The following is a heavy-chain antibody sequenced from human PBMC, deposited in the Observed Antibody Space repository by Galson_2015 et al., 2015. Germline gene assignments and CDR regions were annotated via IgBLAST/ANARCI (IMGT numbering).Heavy chain of an antibody. V-gene: IGHV3-7*03. CDR2: IKQDGSEK. CDR1: GFTFSSYW. Sequence: SLRLSCAASGFTFSSYWMSWVRQAPGKGLEWVANIKQDGSEKYYVDSVKGRFTISRDNAKNSLYLQMNSLRAEDTAVYYCARAGSGYYYYFDYWGQGTLVTVSS. CDR3: ARAGSGYYYYFDY. D-gene: IGHD3-22*01. J-gene: IGHJ4*02.